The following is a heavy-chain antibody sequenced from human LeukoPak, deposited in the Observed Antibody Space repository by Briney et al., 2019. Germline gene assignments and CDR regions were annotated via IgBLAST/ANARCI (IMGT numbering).Heavy chain of an antibody. CDR3: AKGSGTVDY. J-gene: IGHJ4*02. Sequence: PGGSLRLSCAASGFTFSNYAMAWVRQAPGQGLEWVSTIGGSGDKTFYADSVKGRFTISRDNSKNTLYLQMNSLRAEDTAVYYCAKGSGTVDYWGQGTLVTVSS. V-gene: IGHV3-23*01. D-gene: IGHD1-26*01. CDR1: GFTFSNYA. CDR2: IGGSGDKT.